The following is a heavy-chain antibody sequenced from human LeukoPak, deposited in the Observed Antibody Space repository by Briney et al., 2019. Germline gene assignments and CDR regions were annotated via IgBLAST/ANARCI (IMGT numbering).Heavy chain of an antibody. Sequence: GSLRLSCAASGFTFSTYSMSWVRQAPGKGLDWVASINQDGSAEYYVDSVRGRFTISRDNAKNSLYLQVNSLRVDDTAVYYCVRLFGGVTTFDYWSQGTLVTVSS. J-gene: IGHJ4*02. CDR2: INQDGSAE. CDR3: VRLFGGVTTFDY. CDR1: GFTFSTYS. D-gene: IGHD4-17*01. V-gene: IGHV3-7*01.